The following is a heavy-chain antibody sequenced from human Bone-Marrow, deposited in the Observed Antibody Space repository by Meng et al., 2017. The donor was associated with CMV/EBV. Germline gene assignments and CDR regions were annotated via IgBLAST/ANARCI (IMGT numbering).Heavy chain of an antibody. J-gene: IGHJ6*02. Sequence: ASVKVSCKAFGYTFSSYGITWVRQAPGQGLEWMGWISPHNGDTDYAQKFQGRVTMTTDTSTTTAYMELRSLTSDDTAVYYCARDPRSGGMDVWGQGTTVTVSS. V-gene: IGHV1-18*01. CDR3: ARDPRSGGMDV. CDR1: GYTFSSYG. CDR2: ISPHNGDT.